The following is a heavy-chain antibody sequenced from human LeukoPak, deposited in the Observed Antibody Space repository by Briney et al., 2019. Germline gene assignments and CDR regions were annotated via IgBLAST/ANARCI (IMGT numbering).Heavy chain of an antibody. CDR1: GDTFTNHW. J-gene: IGHJ4*02. CDR2: IYPGDSDT. D-gene: IGHD2-15*01. Sequence: GESLKISCKGSGDTFTNHWIGWVRQLPGEGLEWMGIIYPGDSDTKYSPSFQGHVTISVDKSISTTYLQWGSLKASDTAMYYCARQFCSGGSCYPNYFDFWGQGTLVTVSS. V-gene: IGHV5-51*01. CDR3: ARQFCSGGSCYPNYFDF.